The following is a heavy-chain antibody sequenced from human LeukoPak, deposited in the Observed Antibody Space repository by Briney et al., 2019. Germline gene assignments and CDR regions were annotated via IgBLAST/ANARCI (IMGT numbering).Heavy chain of an antibody. CDR2: ISSSGSAT. V-gene: IGHV3-48*03. J-gene: IGHJ5*02. CDR3: VREGSGSYFS. D-gene: IGHD3-10*01. Sequence: GGSLRLSCAASGFTFSSYEMNWVRQAPGKGLEWVSYISSSGSATSYAESVKGRFTISRDNAKNSLYLQMNSLRADDTAVYSGVREGSGSYFSWGQGTLVTVSS. CDR1: GFTFSSYE.